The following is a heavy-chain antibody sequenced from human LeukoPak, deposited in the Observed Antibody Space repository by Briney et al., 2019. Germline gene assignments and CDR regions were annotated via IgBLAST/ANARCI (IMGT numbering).Heavy chain of an antibody. V-gene: IGHV4-59*12. CDR3: AREDIDYYYYYMDV. CDR2: IYYSGST. J-gene: IGHJ6*03. Sequence: SETLSLTCAVSGGSFSNYYWSWIRQPPGKGLEWIGSIYYSGSTNYNPSLKSRVTISLDTSKNHFSLKLSSMTAADTAVYYCAREDIDYYYYYMDVWGKGTTVTVSS. CDR1: GGSFSNYY.